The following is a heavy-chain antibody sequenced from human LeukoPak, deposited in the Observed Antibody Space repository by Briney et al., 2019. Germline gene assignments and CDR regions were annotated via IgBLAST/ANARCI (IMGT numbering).Heavy chain of an antibody. CDR1: GGSISSYY. CDR3: ATRSGGSSWYNDAFDI. J-gene: IGHJ3*02. Sequence: SETLSLTCTVSGGSISSYYWSWIRQPPGKGLEWIGYIYYSGSTNYNPSLKSRVTMSVDTSKNQFSLKLSSVTAADTAVYYCATRSGGSSWYNDAFDIWGQGTMVTVSS. V-gene: IGHV4-59*12. D-gene: IGHD6-13*01. CDR2: IYYSGST.